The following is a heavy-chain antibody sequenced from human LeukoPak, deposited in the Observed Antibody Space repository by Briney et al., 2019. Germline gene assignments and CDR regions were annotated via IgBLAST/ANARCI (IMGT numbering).Heavy chain of an antibody. D-gene: IGHD3-22*01. CDR3: AKSVADYYDSSGYNYYMDV. V-gene: IGHV3-9*01. CDR2: ISWNSGSI. CDR1: GFTFDDYA. J-gene: IGHJ6*03. Sequence: GGSLRLSCAASGFTFDDYAMHWVRQAPGKGLERVSGISWNSGSIGYADSVKGRFTISRDNAKNSLYLQMNSLRAEDTALYYCAKSVADYYDSSGYNYYMDVWGKGTTVTISS.